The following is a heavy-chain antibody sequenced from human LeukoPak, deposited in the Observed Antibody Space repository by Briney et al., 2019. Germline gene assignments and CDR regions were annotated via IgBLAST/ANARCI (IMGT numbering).Heavy chain of an antibody. V-gene: IGHV4-34*01. D-gene: IGHD6-6*01. CDR3: AGGTRYYFDY. CDR2: INHRGST. CDR1: GGSFSGYY. Sequence: PSETLSLTCAVYGGSFSGYYWSWIRQPPGKGLEWIGEINHRGSTNYNPSLKSRVTISVDTSKNQFSLKLSSVTAADTAVYYCAGGTRYYFDYWGQGTLVTVSS. J-gene: IGHJ4*02.